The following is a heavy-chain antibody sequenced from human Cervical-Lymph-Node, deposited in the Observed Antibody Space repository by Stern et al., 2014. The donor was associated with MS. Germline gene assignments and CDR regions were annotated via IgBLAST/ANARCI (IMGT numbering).Heavy chain of an antibody. J-gene: IGHJ6*02. Sequence: LVESGAAVKKVGSSGKVFCKASGDTLSSHTISWVRQAPGQVLEWMGGIIPIFDAPSYAQKFQGRVRITSDETTNTAHMELSSLRSEDTAVYYCATGAHGMDVWGQGTAVTVSS. CDR2: IIPIFDAP. D-gene: IGHD3-10*01. CDR1: GDTLSSHT. CDR3: ATGAHGMDV. V-gene: IGHV1-69*01.